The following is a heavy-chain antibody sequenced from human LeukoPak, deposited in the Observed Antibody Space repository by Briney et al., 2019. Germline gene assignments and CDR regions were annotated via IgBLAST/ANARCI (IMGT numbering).Heavy chain of an antibody. Sequence: PGGSLRLSCAASGFTFSSYSMNWVRQAPGKGLEWVSSISSSSSYIYYADSVKGRFTISRDNAKNSLYLQMNSLRAEDTAVYYCARDRYSYANTNYFDYWGQGTLVTVSS. CDR1: GFTFSSYS. CDR3: ARDRYSYANTNYFDY. CDR2: ISSSSSYI. D-gene: IGHD5-18*01. V-gene: IGHV3-21*01. J-gene: IGHJ4*02.